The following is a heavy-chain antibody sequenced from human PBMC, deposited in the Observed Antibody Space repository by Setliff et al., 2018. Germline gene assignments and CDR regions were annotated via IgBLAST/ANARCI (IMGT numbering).Heavy chain of an antibody. CDR3: AREQWLDPPGYYYMDV. Sequence: SETLSLTCAVYGGSFSGYYWSWIRQPPGKRLEWIGKIIHSGSTNYNPSLKSRVTMSIDTSKNQFSLKLNSVTAADMAVYYCAREQWLDPPGYYYMDVWAKGTTVTVSS. CDR1: GGSFSGYY. J-gene: IGHJ6*03. CDR2: IIHSGST. D-gene: IGHD6-19*01. V-gene: IGHV4-34*12.